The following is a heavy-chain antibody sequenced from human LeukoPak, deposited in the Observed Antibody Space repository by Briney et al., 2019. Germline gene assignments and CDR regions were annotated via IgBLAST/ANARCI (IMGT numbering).Heavy chain of an antibody. J-gene: IGHJ4*02. D-gene: IGHD6-13*01. CDR2: INPNSGGT. V-gene: IGHV1-2*02. CDR3: ARDRRGSIAAAGTGDY. CDR1: GYTFTGYY. Sequence: ASVKVSCKASGYTFTGYYMHWVRQAPGQGLEWMGWINPNSGGTNYAQKFQGRVTMTRDTSISTAYMELSRLRSDDTAVYYCARDRRGSIAAAGTGDYWGQGTLVTVSS.